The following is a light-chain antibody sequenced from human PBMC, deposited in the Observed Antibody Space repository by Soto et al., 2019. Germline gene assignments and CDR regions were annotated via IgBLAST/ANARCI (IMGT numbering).Light chain of an antibody. CDR2: DAS. CDR1: QSVSSY. V-gene: IGKV3-11*01. J-gene: IGKJ5*01. Sequence: EIVLTQPPGTLSLSPGERATLSCMASQSVSSYLAWYQQKPGQXHRXXIYDASNRATGIPARFSGSGSGTDFTITISSLEPEDGEVDECQQRSNWPITFGQGTRLEIK. CDR3: QQRSNWPIT.